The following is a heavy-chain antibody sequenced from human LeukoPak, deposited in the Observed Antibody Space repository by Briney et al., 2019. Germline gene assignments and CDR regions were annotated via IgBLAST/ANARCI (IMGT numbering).Heavy chain of an antibody. CDR3: ARGPTNGQAFDY. V-gene: IGHV3-7*01. CDR2: IREDGSEK. Sequence: GGSLRLSCAASGFTFSSSWMAWVRQAPGKGLEWVASIREDGSEKTSVDSVKGRFTISRDNAKNSLYLQMDSLRAEDTAVYYCARGPTNGQAFDYWGQGTLVSVSS. CDR1: GFTFSSSW. J-gene: IGHJ4*02. D-gene: IGHD2-8*01.